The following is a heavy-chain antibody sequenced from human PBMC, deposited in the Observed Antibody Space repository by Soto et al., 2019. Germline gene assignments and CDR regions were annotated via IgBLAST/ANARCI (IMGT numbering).Heavy chain of an antibody. D-gene: IGHD2-2*01. CDR2: IWYDGSNK. CDR3: ARRGIVVVRAAPDGYNWNDGGGMDV. Sequence: QVQLVESGGGVVQPGRSLRLSCAASGFTFSSYGMHWVRQAPGKGLEWVAVIWYDGSNKYYADSVKGRFTISRDNSKNTLYLQMNSLRAEDTAVYYCARRGIVVVRAAPDGYNWNDGGGMDVWGQGTTVTVSS. V-gene: IGHV3-33*01. J-gene: IGHJ6*02. CDR1: GFTFSSYG.